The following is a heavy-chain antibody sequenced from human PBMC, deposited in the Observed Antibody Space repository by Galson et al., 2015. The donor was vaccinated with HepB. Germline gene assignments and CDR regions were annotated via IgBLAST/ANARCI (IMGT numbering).Heavy chain of an antibody. CDR3: AREGRGFDP. CDR1: GFALSSHA. J-gene: IGHJ5*02. Sequence: SLRLSCAASGFALSSHAMSWVRQASGKGLEWVAMISASGDATYYADSVKGRFIISRDNSKSTLYVEMNSLRHEDTAVYYCAREGRGFDPWGQGTLVTVSS. V-gene: IGHV3-23*01. CDR2: ISASGDAT.